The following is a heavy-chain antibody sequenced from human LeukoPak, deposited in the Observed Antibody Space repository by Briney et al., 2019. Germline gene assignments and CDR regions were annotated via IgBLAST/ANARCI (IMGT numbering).Heavy chain of an antibody. CDR3: ARFVLSTVIDI. CDR2: INHSGST. Sequence: SEALSLTCAVYGGSFSGYYWSWIRQPPGKGLEWIGEINHSGSTNYNPSLKSRVTISVDTSKNQFSLKLSSVTAADTAVYYCARFVLSTVIDIWGPGTVVTVSS. CDR1: GGSFSGYY. V-gene: IGHV4-34*01. J-gene: IGHJ3*02. D-gene: IGHD2/OR15-2a*01.